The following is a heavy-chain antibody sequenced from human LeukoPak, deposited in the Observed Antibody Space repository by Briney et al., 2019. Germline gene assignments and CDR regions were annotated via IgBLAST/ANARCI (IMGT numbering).Heavy chain of an antibody. Sequence: GGSLRLSCAASGFTFSSYGMHWVRQAPGKGLEWVAVIWYDGSNKYYADSVKGRFTISRDNSKNTLYLQMNSLRAEDTAVYYCARDDFSGYSSSWLHYYYYGMDVWGQGTTVTVSS. CDR3: ARDDFSGYSSSWLHYYYYGMDV. V-gene: IGHV3-33*01. CDR1: GFTFSSYG. J-gene: IGHJ6*02. CDR2: IWYDGSNK. D-gene: IGHD6-13*01.